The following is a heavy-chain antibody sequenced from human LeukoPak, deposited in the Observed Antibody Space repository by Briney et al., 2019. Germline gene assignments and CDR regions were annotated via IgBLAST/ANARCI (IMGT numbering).Heavy chain of an antibody. Sequence: PGGSLRLSCAASGFTFSSYGMHWVRQAPGKGLEWVAFIRYDGSNKYYADSVKGRFTISRDNSKNTLYLQMNSLRAEDTAVYYFAKPAGYSSSWYPNFDYWGQGTLVTVSS. CDR1: GFTFSSYG. CDR2: IRYDGSNK. CDR3: AKPAGYSSSWYPNFDY. D-gene: IGHD6-13*01. J-gene: IGHJ4*02. V-gene: IGHV3-30*02.